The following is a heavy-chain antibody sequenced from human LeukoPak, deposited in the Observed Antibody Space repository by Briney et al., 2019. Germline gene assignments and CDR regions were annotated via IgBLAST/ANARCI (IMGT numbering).Heavy chain of an antibody. CDR3: ARVVAAVAGTLGY. V-gene: IGHV1-46*01. J-gene: IGHJ4*02. CDR1: GYTFTSYY. CDR2: INPSGGST. D-gene: IGHD6-19*01. Sequence: ASVKVSCKASGYTFTSYYMHWVRQAPGQGLEWMGIINPSGGSTSYAQKFQGRVTMTRDTSISTAYMELSSLRSEDTAVYYCARVVAAVAGTLGYWGQGTLVTVSS.